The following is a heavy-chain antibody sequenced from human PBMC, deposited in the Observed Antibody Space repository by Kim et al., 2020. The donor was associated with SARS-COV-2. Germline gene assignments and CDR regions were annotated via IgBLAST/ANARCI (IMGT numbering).Heavy chain of an antibody. CDR3: ARVPLRPHSSGWYFDWYFDL. V-gene: IGHV3-30-3*01. CDR2: ISYDGSNK. Sequence: GGSLRLSCAASGFTFSSYAMHWVRQAPGKGLEWVAVISYDGSNKYYADSVKGRFTISRDNSKNTLYLQMNSLRAEDTAVYYCARVPLRPHSSGWYFDWYFDLWGRGTLVTVSS. D-gene: IGHD6-19*01. J-gene: IGHJ2*01. CDR1: GFTFSSYA.